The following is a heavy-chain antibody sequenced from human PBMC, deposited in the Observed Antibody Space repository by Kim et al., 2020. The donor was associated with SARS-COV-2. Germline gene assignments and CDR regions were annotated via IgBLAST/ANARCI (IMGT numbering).Heavy chain of an antibody. CDR3: ARVPGDYDYYYYMDV. D-gene: IGHD2-21*02. Sequence: PLKSRVTISVDTSKTQFSLKLSSVTAADTAVYYCARVPGDYDYYYYMDVWGKGTTVTVSS. V-gene: IGHV4-59*01. J-gene: IGHJ6*03.